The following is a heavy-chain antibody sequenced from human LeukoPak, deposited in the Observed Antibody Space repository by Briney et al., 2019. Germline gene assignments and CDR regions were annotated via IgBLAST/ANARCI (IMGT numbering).Heavy chain of an antibody. CDR1: GYTFTRYY. D-gene: IGHD3-10*01. CDR2: INPSGGRT. CDR3: ARGPSITMIRGGQWYYYMDV. Sequence: GASVKVSCKASGYTFTRYYMYWVRQAPGQGLEWMGIINPSGGRTNYAQKVQGRVTMTRDTSTNTVYMELSSLRSEDTAVYYCARGPSITMIRGGQWYYYMDVWGKGTTVTISS. J-gene: IGHJ6*03. V-gene: IGHV1-46*01.